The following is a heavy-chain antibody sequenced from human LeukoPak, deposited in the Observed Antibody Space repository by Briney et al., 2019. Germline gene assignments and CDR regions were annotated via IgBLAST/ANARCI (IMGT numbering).Heavy chain of an antibody. V-gene: IGHV3-30*02. J-gene: IGHJ4*02. Sequence: PGGSLRLSCAASGFTFSSYSMHWVRQAPGKGLEWVAFIRYDGSNKYYADSVKGRFTISRDNSKNTLYLQMNSLRAEDTAVYYCAKDLNDIVVVPAAKSGYWGQGTLVTVSS. CDR2: IRYDGSNK. CDR1: GFTFSSYS. CDR3: AKDLNDIVVVPAAKSGY. D-gene: IGHD2-2*01.